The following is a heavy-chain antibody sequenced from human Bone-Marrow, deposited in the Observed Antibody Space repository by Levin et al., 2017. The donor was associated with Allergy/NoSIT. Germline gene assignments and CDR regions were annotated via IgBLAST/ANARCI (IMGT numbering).Heavy chain of an antibody. CDR2: LYYTGIT. CDR3: ESSGDYYSEYFQY. Sequence: SETLSLTCHVSGDSIRSYYWSWIRQAPGKGLEWIGYLYYTGITAYNPSLKSRVTMSADTSKNQFSLNLNSVTTADTAVYYCESSGDYYSEYFQYWGRGTLVTVSS. CDR1: GDSIRSYY. V-gene: IGHV4-59*01. D-gene: IGHD2-21*02. J-gene: IGHJ1*01.